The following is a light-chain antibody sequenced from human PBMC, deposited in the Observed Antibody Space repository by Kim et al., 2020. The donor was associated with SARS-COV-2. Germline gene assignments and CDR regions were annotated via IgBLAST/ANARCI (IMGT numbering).Light chain of an antibody. J-gene: IGLJ1*01. CDR2: EVT. CDR1: NSDVGTYNL. Sequence: GQSITISCSGTNSDVGTYNLVSWYQQHPNKAPKLVIYEVTERPSGVSNRFSGSKSGNTASLTISGLQAEDEADYYCCSYAGSFTYVFGTGTQLTVL. V-gene: IGLV2-23*02. CDR3: CSYAGSFTYV.